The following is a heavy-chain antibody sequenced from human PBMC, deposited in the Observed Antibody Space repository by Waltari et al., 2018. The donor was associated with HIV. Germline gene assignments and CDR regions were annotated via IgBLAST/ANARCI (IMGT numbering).Heavy chain of an antibody. CDR2: ISAYNGNT. Sequence: QVQLVQSGAEVKKPGASVKVSCKASGYTFTSYGISWVRQDPGQGLEWMGWISAYNGNTNYAQKRQGRVTITTDTSTSTAYMELRSLRSDDTAVYYCARDPSRDAAIFGGLKDYWGQGTLVTVSS. D-gene: IGHD3-3*01. V-gene: IGHV1-18*01. J-gene: IGHJ4*02. CDR1: GYTFTSYG. CDR3: ARDPSRDAAIFGGLKDY.